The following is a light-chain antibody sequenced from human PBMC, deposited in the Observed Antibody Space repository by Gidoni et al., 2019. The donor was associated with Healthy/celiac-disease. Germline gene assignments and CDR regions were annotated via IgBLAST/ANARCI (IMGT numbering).Light chain of an antibody. CDR2: AAS. CDR3: QQSYSTPRT. Sequence: DGQMTQSPSSLSGSVGDRDTITCRASQSISSYLNWYQQKPGKVPKLLIYAASSMPSGVPSRFRGSGSGTEFTLTISSLQAEDFAAYYCQQSYSTPRTFGQGTKVEIK. V-gene: IGKV1-39*01. CDR1: QSISSY. J-gene: IGKJ1*01.